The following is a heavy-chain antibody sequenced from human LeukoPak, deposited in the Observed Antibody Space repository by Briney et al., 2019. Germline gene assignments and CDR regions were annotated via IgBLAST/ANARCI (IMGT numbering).Heavy chain of an antibody. CDR3: AREYYYDSSGYSYYYYGMDV. Sequence: GGSLRLSCAASGFTFSSYWMHWVRHAPGKGLVWVSRINSDGSSTSYADSVKGRFTISRDNAKNTLYLQMNSLRAEDTAVYYCAREYYYDSSGYSYYYYGMDVWGQGTTVTVSS. D-gene: IGHD3-22*01. CDR2: INSDGSST. J-gene: IGHJ6*02. V-gene: IGHV3-74*01. CDR1: GFTFSSYW.